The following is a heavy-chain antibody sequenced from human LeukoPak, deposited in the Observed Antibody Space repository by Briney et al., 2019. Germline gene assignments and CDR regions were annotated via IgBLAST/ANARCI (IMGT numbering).Heavy chain of an antibody. CDR1: GFTFSSYS. CDR2: ISSSSSTI. Sequence: GGSLRLSCAASGFTFSSYSMNWVRQAPGKGLEWVSYISSSSSTIYYADSVKGRFTTSRDNAKNSLYLQMNSLRDEDTAVYYCARDRGNWGSPQGYFDYWGQGTLVTVSS. V-gene: IGHV3-48*02. J-gene: IGHJ4*02. D-gene: IGHD7-27*01. CDR3: ARDRGNWGSPQGYFDY.